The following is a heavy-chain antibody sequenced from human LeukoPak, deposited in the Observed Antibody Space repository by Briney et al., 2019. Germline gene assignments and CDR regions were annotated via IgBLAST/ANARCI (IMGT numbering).Heavy chain of an antibody. Sequence: PSETLSLTCTVSGGSISSYYWSWLRQPPGKGLEWIGYIYYSGSTNYNPSLKSRVTISVDTSKNQFSLKLSSVTAADTAVYYCASYSGYHLRSAFDIWGQGTMVTVSS. J-gene: IGHJ3*02. CDR3: ASYSGYHLRSAFDI. CDR1: GGSISSYY. D-gene: IGHD5-12*01. V-gene: IGHV4-59*01. CDR2: IYYSGST.